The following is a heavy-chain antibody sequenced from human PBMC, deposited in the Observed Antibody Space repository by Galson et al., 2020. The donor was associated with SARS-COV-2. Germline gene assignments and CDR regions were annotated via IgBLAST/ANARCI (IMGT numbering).Heavy chain of an antibody. V-gene: IGHV3-7*03. D-gene: IGHD6-19*01. J-gene: IGHJ4*02. CDR3: ARGQWLIGVY. CDR2: IKQDGSEK. Sequence: GGSLRLSCEASGFTFSGYWMSWVRQAPGKGLEWVANIKQDGSEKHYVDSVKGRFTISRDNAKNSLYLQMNTLRAEDTAVYYCARGQWLIGVYWGQGTLVTVSS. CDR1: GFTFSGYW.